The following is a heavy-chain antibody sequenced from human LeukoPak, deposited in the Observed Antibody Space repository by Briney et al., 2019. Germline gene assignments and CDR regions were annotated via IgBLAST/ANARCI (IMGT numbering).Heavy chain of an antibody. CDR3: ARGGKYSGHTARPDY. CDR1: GYSISSGYY. Sequence: ASETLSLTCAVSGYSISSGYYWGWIRQPPGKGLEWIGSIYHSGSTYYNPSLKSRVTISVDTSKNQFSLKLSSVTAADTAVYYCARGGKYSGHTARPDYWGQGTLVTVSS. V-gene: IGHV4-38-2*01. D-gene: IGHD5-12*01. CDR2: IYHSGST. J-gene: IGHJ4*02.